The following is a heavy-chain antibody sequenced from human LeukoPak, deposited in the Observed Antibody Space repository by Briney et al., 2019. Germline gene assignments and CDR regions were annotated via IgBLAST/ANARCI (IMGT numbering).Heavy chain of an antibody. J-gene: IGHJ6*03. V-gene: IGHV3-43*01. CDR2: ISWDGGST. D-gene: IGHD3-10*01. Sequence: GGSLRLSCAAPGFTFDDYTMHWVRQAPGKGLEWVSLISWDGGSTYYADSVKGRFTISRDNSKNSLYLQMNSLRTEDTALYYCAKDGRGGYYYYMDVWGKGTTVTVSS. CDR1: GFTFDDYT. CDR3: AKDGRGGYYYYMDV.